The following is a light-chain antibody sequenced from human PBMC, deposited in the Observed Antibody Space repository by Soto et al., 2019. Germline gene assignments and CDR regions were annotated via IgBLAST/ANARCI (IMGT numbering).Light chain of an antibody. J-gene: IGLJ7*01. V-gene: IGLV2-23*01. CDR1: SSDVGSYNL. CDR2: EAT. Sequence: QSVLTQPASVSGSPGQSFTISCTGTSSDVGSYNLVSWYQQHPGKAPKLMIYEATKRPSGVSNRFSGSKSGNTASMTISGLQAEDEADYYCCSYARSSTAVFGGGTQLTVL. CDR3: CSYARSSTAV.